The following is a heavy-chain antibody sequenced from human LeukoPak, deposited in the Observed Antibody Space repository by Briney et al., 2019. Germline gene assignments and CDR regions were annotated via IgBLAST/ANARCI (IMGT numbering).Heavy chain of an antibody. CDR1: GGSFSGYY. Sequence: SETLSLTCAVYGGSFSGYYWSWIRQPPGKGLEWIGEINHSGSTNYNPSLKSRVTISVDTSKSQFSLKLSSVTAADTAVYYCARIRAYYGSGSYKAFDIWGQGTMVTVSS. J-gene: IGHJ3*02. D-gene: IGHD3-10*01. V-gene: IGHV4-34*01. CDR2: INHSGST. CDR3: ARIRAYYGSGSYKAFDI.